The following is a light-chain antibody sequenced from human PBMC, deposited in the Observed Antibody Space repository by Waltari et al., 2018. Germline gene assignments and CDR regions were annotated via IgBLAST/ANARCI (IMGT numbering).Light chain of an antibody. Sequence: QTVVTQEPSLSVSPGGTVTLTCALSSGSVSSTSYPTWYQQTPGQPPRTLVYKGISRSSGVPDRFSCSILGNTAALTITGAQADDESDYYFSMYMGSGVWVFGGGTKLTVL. V-gene: IGLV8-61*01. J-gene: IGLJ3*02. CDR3: SMYMGSGVWV. CDR2: KGI. CDR1: SGSVSSTSY.